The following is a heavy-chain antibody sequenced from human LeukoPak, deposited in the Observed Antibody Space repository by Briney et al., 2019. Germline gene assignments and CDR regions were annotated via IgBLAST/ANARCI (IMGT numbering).Heavy chain of an antibody. J-gene: IGHJ5*02. Sequence: PGGSLRLSCVVSGFTASSNYMSWGRQAPRKGLEWVSIIYSAGSTYYADSVRGRFTISRDNSKNTVYLQMNSLRAEDTAVYYCARANSATIPGVDPWGQGTLVTVSS. V-gene: IGHV3-53*01. CDR2: IYSAGST. CDR3: ARANSATIPGVDP. CDR1: GFTASSNY. D-gene: IGHD1-26*01.